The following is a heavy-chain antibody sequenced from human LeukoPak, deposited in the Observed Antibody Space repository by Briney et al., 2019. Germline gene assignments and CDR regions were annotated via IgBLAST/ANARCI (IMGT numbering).Heavy chain of an antibody. V-gene: IGHV3-74*03. Sequence: GGSLRLSCAASGFAFSTYWMHWVRQAPGKRLVWVSRIKSDGSSTTYADFVKGRFTGSRDNAKNTLYLEMSSLRAEDTATYFCARVGGRGSIGGDCWGQGTLVTVSS. J-gene: IGHJ4*02. CDR2: IKSDGSST. CDR3: ARVGGRGSIGGDC. D-gene: IGHD3-10*01. CDR1: GFAFSTYW.